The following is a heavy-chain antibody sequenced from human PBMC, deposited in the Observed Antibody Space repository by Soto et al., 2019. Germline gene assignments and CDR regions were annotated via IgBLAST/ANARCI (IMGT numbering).Heavy chain of an antibody. V-gene: IGHV1-3*01. CDR3: ARDLQDFWSNRNNWFDP. CDR1: GYTFTSYA. D-gene: IGHD3-3*01. Sequence: ASVKVSCKASGYTFTSYAMHWVRQAPGQRLEWMGWINAGNGNTKYSQKFQGRVTISRDTSASTAYMELSSLRSEDTAVYYCARDLQDFWSNRNNWFDPWGQGTLVTVSS. J-gene: IGHJ5*02. CDR2: INAGNGNT.